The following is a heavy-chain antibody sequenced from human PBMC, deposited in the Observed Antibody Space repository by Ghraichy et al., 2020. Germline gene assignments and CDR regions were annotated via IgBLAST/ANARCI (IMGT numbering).Heavy chain of an antibody. J-gene: IGHJ4*02. CDR2: IYWNDDK. V-gene: IGHV2-5*01. CDR3: AHAWLGESYFDY. Sequence: SGPTLVKPTQTLTLTCTFSGFSLSTSGVGVGWIRQPPGKALEWLALIYWNDDKRYSPSLKSRLTITKDTSKNQVVLTMTNMDPVDTATYYCAHAWLGESYFDYWGQGTLVTVSS. CDR1: GFSLSTSGVG. D-gene: IGHD5-12*01.